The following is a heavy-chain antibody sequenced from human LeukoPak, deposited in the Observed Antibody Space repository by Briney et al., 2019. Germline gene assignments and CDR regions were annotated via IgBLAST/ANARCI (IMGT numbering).Heavy chain of an antibody. CDR1: GYTFTIYA. CDR2: INAGNGNT. V-gene: IGHV1-3*01. J-gene: IGHJ4*02. Sequence: ASVKVSCKASGYTFTIYAMHWVRQAPGQRLEWMGWINAGNGNTKYSQKFQGRVTITRDTSASTAYMELSSLRSEDTAVYYCARVGYDFWSGYENFDYWGQGTLVTVSS. CDR3: ARVGYDFWSGYENFDY. D-gene: IGHD3-3*01.